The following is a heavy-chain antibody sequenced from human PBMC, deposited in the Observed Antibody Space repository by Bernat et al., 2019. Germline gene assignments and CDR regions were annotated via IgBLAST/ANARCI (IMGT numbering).Heavy chain of an antibody. CDR3: AREPLVGYCTGGGCAIFDY. V-gene: IGHV3-20*04. J-gene: IGHJ4*02. CDR1: GFTFDDYG. CDR2: INWNGGST. D-gene: IGHD2-8*02. Sequence: EVQLVESGGGVVRPGGSLRLSCAASGFTFDDYGMSWVRQAPGKGLEWVSGINWNGGSTGYADSVKGRFTISRDNAKNSLYLQMNSLRAEDTALYYCAREPLVGYCTGGGCAIFDYWGQGTLVTVSS.